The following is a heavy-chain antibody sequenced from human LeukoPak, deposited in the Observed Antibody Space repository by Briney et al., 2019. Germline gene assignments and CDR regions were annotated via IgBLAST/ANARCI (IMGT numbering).Heavy chain of an antibody. CDR1: GYTFTGYY. D-gene: IGHD6-13*01. CDR3: ARDRRAAALPFDY. Sequence: ASVKVSCKASGYTFTGYYMHWVRQAPGQGLEWMGWINPNSGGTNYAQKFQGRVTMTRDTSISTAYMELSRLRSDDTAVYYCARDRRAAALPFDYWGRGTLVTVSS. J-gene: IGHJ4*02. CDR2: INPNSGGT. V-gene: IGHV1-2*02.